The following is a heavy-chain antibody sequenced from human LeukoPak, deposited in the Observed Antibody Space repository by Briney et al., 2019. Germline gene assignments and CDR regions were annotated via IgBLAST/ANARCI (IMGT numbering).Heavy chain of an antibody. Sequence: GGSLRLSRAASGFTFSSYAMHWVRQAPGKGLEWVAVISYDGSNKYYADSVKGRFTISRDNSKNTLYLQMNSLRAEDTAVYYCARDPNYYGSGSYYIDYWGQGTLVTVSS. V-gene: IGHV3-30*04. D-gene: IGHD3-10*01. J-gene: IGHJ4*02. CDR3: ARDPNYYGSGSYYIDY. CDR2: ISYDGSNK. CDR1: GFTFSSYA.